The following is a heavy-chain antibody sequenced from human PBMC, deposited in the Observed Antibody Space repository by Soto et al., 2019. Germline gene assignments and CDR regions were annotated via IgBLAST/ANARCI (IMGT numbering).Heavy chain of an antibody. V-gene: IGHV1-69*13. D-gene: IGHD6-6*01. Sequence: SVKVSCKASGGTFSSYAISWVRQAPGQGLEWMGGIIPIFGTANYAQKFQGRVTITADESTSTAYMELSSLRSEDTAVYYCARTLEASSIAAPWCYFDYWGQGTLVTVSS. CDR3: ARTLEASSIAAPWCYFDY. CDR1: GGTFSSYA. CDR2: IIPIFGTA. J-gene: IGHJ4*02.